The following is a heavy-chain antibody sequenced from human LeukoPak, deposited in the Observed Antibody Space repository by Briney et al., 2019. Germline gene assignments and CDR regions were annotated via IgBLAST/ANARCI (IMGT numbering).Heavy chain of an antibody. V-gene: IGHV4-4*07. Sequence: SETLSLTCTVSGGSISSYYWSWIRQPPGKGLEWIGRIYTSGSTNYNPSLKSRVTMSVDTSKNQFSLKLSSVTAADTAVYYCARGVVPAAIDYYYMDVWGKGTTVTVSS. D-gene: IGHD2-2*01. CDR3: ARGVVPAAIDYYYMDV. J-gene: IGHJ6*03. CDR1: GGSISSYY. CDR2: IYTSGST.